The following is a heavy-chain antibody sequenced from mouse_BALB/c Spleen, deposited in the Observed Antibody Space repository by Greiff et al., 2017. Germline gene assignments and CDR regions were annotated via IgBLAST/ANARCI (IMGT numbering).Heavy chain of an antibody. Sequence: VQLKQSGPELEKPGASVKISCKASGYSFTGYNMNWVKQSNGKSLEWIGNIDPYYGGTSYNQKFKGKATLTVDKSSSTAYMQLKSLTSEDSAVYYGAMAYYGSSIYAMDYWGQGTSVTVSS. V-gene: IGHV1-39*01. D-gene: IGHD1-1*01. CDR1: GYSFTGYN. CDR3: AMAYYGSSIYAMDY. J-gene: IGHJ4*01. CDR2: IDPYYGGT.